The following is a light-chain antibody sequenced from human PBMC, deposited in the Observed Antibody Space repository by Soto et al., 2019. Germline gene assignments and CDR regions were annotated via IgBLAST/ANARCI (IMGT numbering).Light chain of an antibody. Sequence: QSVLTQPASVSGSPGQSITISCSGTNSDIGRYKFVSWFQLHPGKATKLMIFEGTNHPSAVSNRFSGSKSGNTSSLTISGLQAEDEAIYFCSSSTNTNTLVIFGGGTKVTVL. CDR3: SSSTNTNTLVI. V-gene: IGLV2-14*01. CDR1: NSDIGRYKF. J-gene: IGLJ2*01. CDR2: EGT.